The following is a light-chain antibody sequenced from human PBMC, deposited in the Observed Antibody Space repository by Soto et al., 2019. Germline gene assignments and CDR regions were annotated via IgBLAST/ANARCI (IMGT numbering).Light chain of an antibody. V-gene: IGLV1-40*01. J-gene: IGLJ3*02. CDR3: QSYDSSLSGSKV. CDR2: GNS. Sequence: QSVLTQPPSVSGAPGGRVSISCTRSSSNIGAGYDVHWYQQLPGTAPKLLVYGNSNRPSGVPDRFSGSKSGTSASLAITGRQAEDEADYYGQSYDSSLSGSKVFGGGTKLTVL. CDR1: SSNIGAGYD.